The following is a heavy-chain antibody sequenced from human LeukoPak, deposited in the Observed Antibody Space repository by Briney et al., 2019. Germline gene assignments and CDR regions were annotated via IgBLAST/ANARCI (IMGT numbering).Heavy chain of an antibody. CDR1: GFTVSSNH. Sequence: GGSLRLSCAASGFTVSSNHMSWVRQAPGKGLEWVSVIYSGGSTYHADSVKGRFTISRDNSKNTLYLQMNSLRAEDTAVYYCAKVKSIFGVVIIRLGAFDIWGQGTMVTVSS. V-gene: IGHV3-53*01. D-gene: IGHD3-3*01. J-gene: IGHJ3*02. CDR3: AKVKSIFGVVIIRLGAFDI. CDR2: IYSGGST.